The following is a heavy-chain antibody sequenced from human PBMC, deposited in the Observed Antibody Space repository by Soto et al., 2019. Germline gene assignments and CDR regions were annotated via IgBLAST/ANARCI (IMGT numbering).Heavy chain of an antibody. V-gene: IGHV3-48*03. D-gene: IGHD3-10*01. CDR3: ARDRNYYGFMDV. CDR2: ISSSGSTI. J-gene: IGHJ6*02. CDR1: GFTFSSYE. Sequence: GGSLRLSCAASGFTFSSYEMNWVRQAPGKGLEWVSYISSSGSTIYYADSVKGRFTISRDNAKNSLYLQMNSLRAEDTAVYYCARDRNYYGFMDVWGQGTTVTVSS.